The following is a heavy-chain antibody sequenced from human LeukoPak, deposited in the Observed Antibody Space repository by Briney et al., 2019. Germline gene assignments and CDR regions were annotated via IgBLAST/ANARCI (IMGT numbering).Heavy chain of an antibody. CDR3: ARGPGIAAAGTHYFDY. Sequence: SVKVSCKASGGTFSSYTISWVRQAPGQGLEWMGRIIPILGIANYAQKFQGRVTITADKSTSTAYMELSSLRSEDTAVYYCARGPGIAAAGTHYFDYWGQGTLVTASS. J-gene: IGHJ4*02. V-gene: IGHV1-69*02. CDR1: GGTFSSYT. D-gene: IGHD6-13*01. CDR2: IIPILGIA.